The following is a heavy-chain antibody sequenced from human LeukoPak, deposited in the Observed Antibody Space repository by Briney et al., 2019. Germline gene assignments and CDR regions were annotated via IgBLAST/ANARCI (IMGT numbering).Heavy chain of an antibody. CDR2: INHSGST. Sequence: NPSETLSLTCAVYGGSFSDYYWSWIRQPPGKGLEWIGEINHSGSTNYNPSLKSRVTISVDTSKNQFSLKLSSVTAADTAVYYCARSGWYDYWGQGTLVTVSS. D-gene: IGHD6-19*01. J-gene: IGHJ4*02. CDR3: ARSGWYDY. CDR1: GGSFSDYY. V-gene: IGHV4-34*01.